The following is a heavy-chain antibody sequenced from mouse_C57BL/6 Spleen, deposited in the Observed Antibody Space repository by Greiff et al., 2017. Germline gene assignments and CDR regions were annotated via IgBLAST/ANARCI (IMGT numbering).Heavy chain of an antibody. Sequence: EVQLVESGGDLVKPGGSLKLSCAASGFTFSSYGMSWVRQTPDKRLEWVATISSGGSYTYYPDSVKGRFTISRDNAKNTLYLQMSSLTSEDTAMYYCARHSDYSNYHFDVWGTGTTVTVSS. J-gene: IGHJ1*03. CDR2: ISSGGSYT. V-gene: IGHV5-6*01. CDR1: GFTFSSYG. CDR3: ARHSDYSNYHFDV. D-gene: IGHD2-5*01.